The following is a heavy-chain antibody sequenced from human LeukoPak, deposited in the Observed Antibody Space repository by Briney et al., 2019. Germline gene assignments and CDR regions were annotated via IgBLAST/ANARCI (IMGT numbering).Heavy chain of an antibody. V-gene: IGHV1-69*01. D-gene: IGHD2-15*01. CDR1: GGTFSSYA. CDR3: ARMGAAADFDY. CDR2: IIPIFGTA. Sequence: ASVKVSCKASGGTFSSYAISWVRQAPGQGLEWMGGIIPIFGTANYAQKFRGRVTITADESTSTAYMELSSLRSEDTAVYYCARMGAAADFDYWGQGTLVTVSS. J-gene: IGHJ4*02.